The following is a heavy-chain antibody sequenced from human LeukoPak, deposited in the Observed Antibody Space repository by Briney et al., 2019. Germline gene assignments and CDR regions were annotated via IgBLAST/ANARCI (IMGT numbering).Heavy chain of an antibody. V-gene: IGHV3-23*01. CDR1: GFTFTSFG. Sequence: GGSLRLSCVASGFTFTSFGMNWVRQAPGKGLEWVSVISGSGGRTYYADSVKGRFTISRDNSKKTLYLQMNSLRAEDTAVYYCAKRMDIVVVPAADFDYWGQGTLVTVSS. J-gene: IGHJ4*02. D-gene: IGHD2-2*03. CDR2: ISGSGGRT. CDR3: AKRMDIVVVPAADFDY.